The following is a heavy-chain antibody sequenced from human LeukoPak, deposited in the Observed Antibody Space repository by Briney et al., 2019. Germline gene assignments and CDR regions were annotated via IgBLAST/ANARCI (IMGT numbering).Heavy chain of an antibody. J-gene: IGHJ4*02. CDR2: IIPILGIA. D-gene: IGHD3-22*01. V-gene: IGHV1-69*04. Sequence: GSSVKVSCKASGGTFSSYAISWVRQAPGQGLEWMGRIIPILGIANYAQKFQGRVTITADKSTSTAYMELSSLRSEDTAVYYCARAKYYYDSSGYYGIDHWGQGTLVTVSS. CDR1: GGTFSSYA. CDR3: ARAKYYYDSSGYYGIDH.